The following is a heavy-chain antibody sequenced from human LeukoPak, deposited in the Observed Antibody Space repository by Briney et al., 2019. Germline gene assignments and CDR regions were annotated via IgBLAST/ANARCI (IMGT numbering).Heavy chain of an antibody. V-gene: IGHV3-23*01. J-gene: IGHJ4*02. CDR2: ISGSGGTT. Sequence: GGSLRLSCAASGFTFTTYTMSWVRQAPGKGRAWVSAISGSGGTTYYADSVKGRFTISRDNSKNMLYLQMNSLRAEDTAVYYCAKSNGVDRNGYNSDYFDYWGQGTLVTVSS. CDR3: AKSNGVDRNGYNSDYFDY. D-gene: IGHD5-24*01. CDR1: GFTFTTYT.